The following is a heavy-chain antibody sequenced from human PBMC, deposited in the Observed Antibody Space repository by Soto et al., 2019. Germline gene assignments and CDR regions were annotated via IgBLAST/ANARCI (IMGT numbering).Heavy chain of an antibody. V-gene: IGHV3-53*01. CDR2: IYSVGST. J-gene: IGHJ6*03. Sequence: GGSLRLSCAASGFTVSSNYMSWVRQAPGKGLEWVSVIYSVGSTYYADSVKGRFTISRDNSKNTLYLQMNSLRAEDTAVYYCAREKRYSSSDYYYMDVWGKGTTVTVSS. CDR1: GFTVSSNY. D-gene: IGHD6-6*01. CDR3: AREKRYSSSDYYYMDV.